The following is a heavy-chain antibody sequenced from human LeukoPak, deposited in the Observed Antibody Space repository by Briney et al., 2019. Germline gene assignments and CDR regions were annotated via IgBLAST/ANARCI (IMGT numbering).Heavy chain of an antibody. Sequence: SETPSLTCTVSGGSISSSSYYWGWIRQPPGKGLEWIGSIYYSGNTYYNPSLKSRVTISVDTSKNQFSLKLSSVTAADTAVYYCASYYYDSSGYWSFQHWGQGTLVTVSS. J-gene: IGHJ1*01. CDR2: IYYSGNT. CDR1: GGSISSSSYY. V-gene: IGHV4-39*05. CDR3: ASYYYDSSGYWSFQH. D-gene: IGHD3-22*01.